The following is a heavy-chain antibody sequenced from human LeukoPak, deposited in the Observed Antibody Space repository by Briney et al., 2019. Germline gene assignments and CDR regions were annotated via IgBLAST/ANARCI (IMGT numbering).Heavy chain of an antibody. J-gene: IGHJ4*02. CDR3: ARAPFFWSGYYFDY. CDR2: IQYDGSTT. Sequence: GGSLRLSCAASGFSFSSYWMHWVRQVPGKGLVWVARIQYDGSTTNYADSVKGRFTISRDNAKKTLYVQMNSLRAEDTAVYYCARAPFFWSGYYFDYWGQGTLVTVSS. V-gene: IGHV3-74*01. CDR1: GFSFSSYW. D-gene: IGHD3-3*01.